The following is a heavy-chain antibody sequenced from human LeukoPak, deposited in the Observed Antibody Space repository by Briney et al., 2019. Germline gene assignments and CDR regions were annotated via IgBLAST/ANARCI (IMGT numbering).Heavy chain of an antibody. CDR3: ARQIDYYPDC. CDR2: INHSGGT. Sequence: SETLSLTCAVYGESFSGYYWSWIRQPPGKGLEWIGEINHSGGTRYNPSLKSRVTISVDTSKNQFSLKLTSVTAADTAVYYCARQIDYYPDCWGRGTLVTVSS. V-gene: IGHV4-34*01. D-gene: IGHD3-3*01. CDR1: GESFSGYY. J-gene: IGHJ4*02.